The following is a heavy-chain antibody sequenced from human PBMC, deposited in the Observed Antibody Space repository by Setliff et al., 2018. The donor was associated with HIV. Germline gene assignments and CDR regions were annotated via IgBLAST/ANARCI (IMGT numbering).Heavy chain of an antibody. CDR2: IYTSGST. D-gene: IGHD3-16*01. CDR3: ARGGYYSYFGVDV. Sequence: PSETLSLTCTVTGGSISGNYSWHWIRQPAGRGLEWIGRIYTSGSTDYNPSLKSRVTMSVDTSKNQFSLKLSSVTASDTAVYYCARGGYYSYFGVDVWGQGTTVTVSS. CDR1: GGSISGNYS. V-gene: IGHV4-4*07. J-gene: IGHJ6*02.